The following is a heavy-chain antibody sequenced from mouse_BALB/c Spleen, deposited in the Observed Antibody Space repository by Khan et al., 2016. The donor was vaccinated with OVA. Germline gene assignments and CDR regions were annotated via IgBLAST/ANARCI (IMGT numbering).Heavy chain of an antibody. J-gene: IGHJ4*01. CDR2: IATGSGST. CDR1: GYTFTSYW. Sequence: DLVKPGASVKLSCKASGYTFTSYWINWIKQRPGQGLEWIGHIATGSGSTYYNEMFKGMATLPVDTSSSTAYIQLSRLSSEESAVYFCARSNYYGRSLDAMDYWGQGTSVTVSS. V-gene: IGHV1S41*01. D-gene: IGHD1-1*01. CDR3: ARSNYYGRSLDAMDY.